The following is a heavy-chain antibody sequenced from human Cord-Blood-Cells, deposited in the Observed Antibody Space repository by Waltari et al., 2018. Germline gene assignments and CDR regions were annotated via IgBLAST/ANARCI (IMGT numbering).Heavy chain of an antibody. Sequence: QVQLQQWGAGLLKPSETLSLTCAVYGGSFSGYYWSWIRQPPGKGLEWIGEINHSASTNYNPSLKSRVTISVDTSKNQFSLKLSSVTAADTAVYYCARAGTTGKDYWGQGTLVTVSS. D-gene: IGHD1-1*01. CDR3: ARAGTTGKDY. CDR1: GGSFSGYY. V-gene: IGHV4-34*01. J-gene: IGHJ4*02. CDR2: INHSAST.